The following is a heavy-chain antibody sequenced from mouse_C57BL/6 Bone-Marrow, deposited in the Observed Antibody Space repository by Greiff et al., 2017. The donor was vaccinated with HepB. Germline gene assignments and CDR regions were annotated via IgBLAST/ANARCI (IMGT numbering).Heavy chain of an antibody. CDR2: ISSGGDYI. V-gene: IGHV5-9-1*02. J-gene: IGHJ1*03. CDR3: TRVYHGSPEGSFDV. Sequence: EVKLMESGEGLVKPGGSLKLSCAASGFTFSSYAMSWVRQTPEKRLEWVAYISSGGDYIYYADTVKGRFTISRDNARNTLYLQMSSLKSEDTAIYYCTRVYHGSPEGSFDVWGKGPTSTVPP. CDR1: GFTFSSYA. D-gene: IGHD1-1*01.